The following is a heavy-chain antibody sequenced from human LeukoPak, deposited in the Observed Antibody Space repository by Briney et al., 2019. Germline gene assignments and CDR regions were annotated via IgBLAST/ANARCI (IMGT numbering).Heavy chain of an antibody. J-gene: IGHJ4*02. CDR3: ARVPLNYDILTGYDY. D-gene: IGHD3-9*01. Sequence: ASVKVSCKASGYTFTSYGISWVRQAPGQGLEWMGWISAYNGNTNYAQKLQGRVTMTTDTSTSTAYMELRSLRSDDTAVYYCARVPLNYDILTGYDYWGRGTLVTVSS. CDR1: GYTFTSYG. V-gene: IGHV1-18*04. CDR2: ISAYNGNT.